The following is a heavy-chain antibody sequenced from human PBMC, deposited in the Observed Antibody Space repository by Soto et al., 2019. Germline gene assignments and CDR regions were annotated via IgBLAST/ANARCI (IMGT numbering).Heavy chain of an antibody. CDR2: IYYSGST. CDR3: ARGYHGDDDPRTEFDS. CDR1: GGSISSSSYY. J-gene: IGHJ5*01. Sequence: SETLSLTCTVSGGSISSSSYYWGRIRQPPGKGLEWIGSIYYSGSTYYNPSLKSRVTISVDTSKNQFSLKLSSVTAADTAVYYCARGYHGDDDPRTEFDSWGQGTLVTVSS. V-gene: IGHV4-39*01. D-gene: IGHD7-27*01.